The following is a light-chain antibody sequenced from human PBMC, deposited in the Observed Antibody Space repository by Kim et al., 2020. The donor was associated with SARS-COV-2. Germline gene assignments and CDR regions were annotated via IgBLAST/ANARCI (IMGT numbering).Light chain of an antibody. CDR2: KTS. CDR1: QRISSW. Sequence: ASVGDRVNITCRASQRISSWLDWYQQKPGKAPKLLIYKTSSLESGVPSRFSGSGSGTEFTRTISSLQPDDFATYYCQQYNSYSWTFGQGTKVDIK. J-gene: IGKJ1*01. V-gene: IGKV1-5*03. CDR3: QQYNSYSWT.